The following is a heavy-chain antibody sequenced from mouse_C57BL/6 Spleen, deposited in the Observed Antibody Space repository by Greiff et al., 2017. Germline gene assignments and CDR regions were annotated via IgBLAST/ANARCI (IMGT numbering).Heavy chain of an antibody. CDR2: IYPTNGGN. J-gene: IGHJ1*03. CDR3: ARRDTTEGYFDV. CDR1: GYTFTDYY. Sequence: EVKLLESGPELVKPGASVKMSCKASGYTFTDYYMHWVKQSHGKSLEWIGYIYPTNGGNGSNQKFKGKATLTVDKSSSTAYMELRSLTSEDSAVYYCARRDTTEGYFDVWGTGTTVTVSS. D-gene: IGHD1-1*01. V-gene: IGHV1-34*01.